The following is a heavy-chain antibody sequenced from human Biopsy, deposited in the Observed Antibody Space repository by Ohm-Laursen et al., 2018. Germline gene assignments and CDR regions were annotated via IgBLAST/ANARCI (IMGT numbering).Heavy chain of an antibody. J-gene: IGHJ6*02. V-gene: IGHV3-23*01. D-gene: IGHD4-17*01. CDR1: GFTFSSYA. CDR2: ITVSADTT. Sequence: SLRLSCAASGFTFSSYAMNWVRQAPGKGLEWVSAITVSADTTYYADSVRGRFTVSRDNSQNTLYLQMNSLRAEDTAIYYCAKDRWERNLHYGGGVDLWGQGTTVTVSS. CDR3: AKDRWERNLHYGGGVDL.